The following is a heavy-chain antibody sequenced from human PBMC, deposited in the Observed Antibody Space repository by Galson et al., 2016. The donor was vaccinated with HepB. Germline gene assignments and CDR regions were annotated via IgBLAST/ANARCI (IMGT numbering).Heavy chain of an antibody. J-gene: IGHJ4*02. Sequence: SLRLSCAASGSTFDDYAMHWVRQAPGKGLEWVSGISWNSGGRDYADSVKGRFTISRDNAKNSLYLHMNSLRVEDTAMYFCAKDTTKGWGSEDYWGQGTLVTVSS. D-gene: IGHD3-16*01. CDR3: AKDTTKGWGSEDY. CDR2: ISWNSGGR. CDR1: GSTFDDYA. V-gene: IGHV3-9*01.